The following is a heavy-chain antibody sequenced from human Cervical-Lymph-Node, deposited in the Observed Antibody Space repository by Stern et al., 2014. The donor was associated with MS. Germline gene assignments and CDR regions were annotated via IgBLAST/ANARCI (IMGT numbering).Heavy chain of an antibody. D-gene: IGHD6-6*01. CDR2: IYYSGTP. CDR3: ARLPADSSSPLDY. V-gene: IGHV4-31*03. Sequence: QVQLQESGPGLVKPSQTLSLTCTVSGCSISSGGYFWNWIRQHPGKGLEWIGYIYYSGTPHHNPSLKSRFTISVDTSKNQFSLKLTAVTAADTAVYYCARLPADSSSPLDYWGQGTLVTVSS. J-gene: IGHJ4*02. CDR1: GCSISSGGYF.